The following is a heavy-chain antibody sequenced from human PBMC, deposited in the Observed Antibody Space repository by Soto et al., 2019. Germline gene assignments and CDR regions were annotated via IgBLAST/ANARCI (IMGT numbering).Heavy chain of an antibody. Sequence: EVQLLESGGGLVQPGGSLRLSCTASGFSFSNYAVTWVRQAPGKGLEWVSSIGSDTSYIYYADSVKGRFTISRDKSKNTVFLQMNSLRADDTAVYHCAKDPNDDYVGAFDSWGQGALVTVSS. V-gene: IGHV3-23*03. CDR1: GFSFSNYA. CDR3: AKDPNDDYVGAFDS. J-gene: IGHJ4*02. D-gene: IGHD4-17*01. CDR2: IGSDTSYI.